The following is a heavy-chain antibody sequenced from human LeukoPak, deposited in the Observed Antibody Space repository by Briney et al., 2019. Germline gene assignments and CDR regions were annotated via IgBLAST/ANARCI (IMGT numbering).Heavy chain of an antibody. CDR3: VKDLSYESSGSFFDS. CDR2: ISWDGTT. J-gene: IGHJ4*02. CDR1: GFTFEDYT. V-gene: IGHV3-43*01. Sequence: GGSLRLSCAASGFTFEDYTMHWVRQAPGTALEWVSLISWDGTTYYRDSVKGRFTISRDNSKDSLYLQMDSLGSEDTAFYYCVKDLSYESSGSFFDSWGQGTLLTVS. D-gene: IGHD3-22*01.